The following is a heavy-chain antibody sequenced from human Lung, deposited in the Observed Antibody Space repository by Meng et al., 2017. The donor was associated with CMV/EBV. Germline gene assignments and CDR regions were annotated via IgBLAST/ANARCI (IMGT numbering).Heavy chain of an antibody. D-gene: IGHD1-14*01. CDR1: GGSISSSSYY. CDR3: ARHHHSPTFDY. J-gene: IGHJ4*02. Sequence: QLQLQESGPGLVKPSETLSLTCTVSGGSISSSSYYWAWIRQPPGEGLEWIGSVVYSGTIYYTSSLKSRVSISVDTSKNQFSLKLSSVTAADTAVYYCARHHHSPTFDYWGQGTLVTVSS. CDR2: VVYSGTI. V-gene: IGHV4-39*01.